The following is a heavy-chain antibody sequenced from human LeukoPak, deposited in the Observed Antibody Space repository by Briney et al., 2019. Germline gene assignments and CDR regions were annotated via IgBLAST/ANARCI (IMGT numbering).Heavy chain of an antibody. CDR3: AKDVLSGTYYYFDQ. CDR2: ISGSGSNT. Sequence: PGGSLRLSRAASGFTFSSYAMNWVRQAPGKGLEWVSGISGSGSNTYYADSVMGRFTISRDNSKNTLYLQMNSLRAEDTAVYYCAKDVLSGTYYYFDQWGQGTLVTVSS. V-gene: IGHV3-23*01. J-gene: IGHJ4*02. CDR1: GFTFSSYA. D-gene: IGHD1-26*01.